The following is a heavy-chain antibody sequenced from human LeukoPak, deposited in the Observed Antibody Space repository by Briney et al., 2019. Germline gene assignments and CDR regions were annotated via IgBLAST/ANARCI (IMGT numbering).Heavy chain of an antibody. V-gene: IGHV1-46*01. CDR3: AIGRGGWYFDY. CDR2: INTSGGST. CDR1: GYTFTSYY. Sequence: GASVKVSCKASGYTFTSYYMHWVRQAPGQGLEWMGIINTSGGSTSYAQKFQGRVTMTRDTSTSTVYMELSSLRSEDTAVYYCAIGRGGWYFDYWGQGTLVTVSS. J-gene: IGHJ4*02. D-gene: IGHD6-19*01.